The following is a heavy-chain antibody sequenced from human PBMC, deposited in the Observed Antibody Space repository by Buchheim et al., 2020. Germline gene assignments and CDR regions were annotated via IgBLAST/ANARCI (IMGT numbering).Heavy chain of an antibody. CDR3: AKDILGMWYYFDY. D-gene: IGHD2-21*01. CDR2: ISGSGFRT. CDR1: GFTFTNYA. J-gene: IGHJ4*02. Sequence: EVQLLESGGGLVQPGGSLRLSCAASGFTFTNYAMSWVRQAPGKGLEWVSGISGSGFRTYYADSAKGRFTISRDNSKNTYLQMNSLRAEDTAIYYCAKDILGMWYYFDYWGQGAL. V-gene: IGHV3-23*01.